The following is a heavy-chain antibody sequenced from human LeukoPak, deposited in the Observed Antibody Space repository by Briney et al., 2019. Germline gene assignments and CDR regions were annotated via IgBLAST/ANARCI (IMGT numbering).Heavy chain of an antibody. V-gene: IGHV3-30*18. CDR3: AKDRKYDGSTWFVGPDY. CDR1: GFTFSIYG. CDR2: ISYDGSNK. D-gene: IGHD6-13*01. Sequence: GGSLRLSCAASGFTFSIYGMHWVRQTPGKGLEWVAVISYDGSNKYFADSVKGRFTISRDNSKNTLYLQMNSLRAEDTAMYYCAKDRKYDGSTWFVGPDYWGQGTLVTVSS. J-gene: IGHJ4*02.